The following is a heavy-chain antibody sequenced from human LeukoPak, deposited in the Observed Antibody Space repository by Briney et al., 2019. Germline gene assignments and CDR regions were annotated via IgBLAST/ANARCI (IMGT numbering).Heavy chain of an antibody. J-gene: IGHJ4*02. CDR3: ARDGLKGIAAAGAHPY. V-gene: IGHV7-4-1*02. D-gene: IGHD6-13*01. CDR2: INTNTGNP. Sequence: GASVKVSCKASGYTFTSYYMHWVRQAPGQGLEWMGWINTNTGNPTYAQGFTGRFVFSLDTSVSTAYLQISSLKAEDTAVYYCARDGLKGIAAAGAHPYWGQGTLDTVSS. CDR1: GYTFTSYY.